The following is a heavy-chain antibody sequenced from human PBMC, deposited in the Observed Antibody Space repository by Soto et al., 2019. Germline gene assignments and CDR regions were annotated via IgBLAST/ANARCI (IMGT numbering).Heavy chain of an antibody. V-gene: IGHV1-18*01. J-gene: IGHJ3*01. CDR1: GYIFSSFY. CDR2: TSGYSGNS. D-gene: IGHD3-3*02. Sequence: ASVKVSCKASGYIFSSFYINWVRQAPGQGLEWMGWTSGYSGNSKYAQKFQGRVTMTTDTSTNTGYMEMRSLTSDDTAVYYCARDIFGHVDAFDLWGQGAMVTVSS. CDR3: ARDIFGHVDAFDL.